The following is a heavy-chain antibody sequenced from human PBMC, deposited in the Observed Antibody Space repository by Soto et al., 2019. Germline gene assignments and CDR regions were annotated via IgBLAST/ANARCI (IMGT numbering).Heavy chain of an antibody. CDR1: GGSISSGGYS. CDR3: ARVAHYDFGSGYPPQARGYSYYDGMDV. J-gene: IGHJ6*02. Sequence: SETLSLTCAVSGGSISSGGYSWSWIRQPPGKGLEWIGYIYHSGSTYYNPSLKSRVTISVDRSKNQFSLKLGSVTAADTAVYYCARVAHYDFGSGYPPQARGYSYYDGMDVWGQGTTVTVSS. CDR2: IYHSGST. D-gene: IGHD3-3*01. V-gene: IGHV4-30-2*01.